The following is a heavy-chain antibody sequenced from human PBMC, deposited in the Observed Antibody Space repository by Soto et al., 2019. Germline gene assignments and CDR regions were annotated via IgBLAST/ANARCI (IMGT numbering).Heavy chain of an antibody. CDR1: GYIFTSYG. CDR3: ARVDDYYDSSGHYFTFFNY. V-gene: IGHV1-18*01. J-gene: IGHJ4*02. Sequence: QVQLVQSGPEVKKPGASVKLSCKASGYIFTSYGIGWVRQAPGQGLEWMGWISAFKGYTKYPQRLQGRVTMTTDTPTSTAYMELRSLRSADTAVYYCARVDDYYDSSGHYFTFFNYWGQGSLVTVSS. D-gene: IGHD3-22*01. CDR2: ISAFKGYT.